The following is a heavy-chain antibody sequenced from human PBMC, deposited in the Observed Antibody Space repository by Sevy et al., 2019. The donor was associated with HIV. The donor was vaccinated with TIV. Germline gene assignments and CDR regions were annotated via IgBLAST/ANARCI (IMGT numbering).Heavy chain of an antibody. CDR2: FRRGVGG. Sequence: SETLSLTCVVSGDSISSTNRWGWFRQPPGKGLEWIGEFRRGVGGIYKLSLATRATISIDESNNRFSLNLASVTAADTAVYYCARVAGTFDHWGPGTLVTVSS. V-gene: IGHV4-4*02. J-gene: IGHJ4*02. CDR1: GDSISSTNR. CDR3: ARVAGTFDH.